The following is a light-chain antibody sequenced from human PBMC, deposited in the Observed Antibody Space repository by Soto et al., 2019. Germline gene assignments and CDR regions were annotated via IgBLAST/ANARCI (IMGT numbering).Light chain of an antibody. J-gene: IGKJ3*01. CDR3: QQYNAYPFT. CDR2: DAS. Sequence: IQMTQSPSTLSASVGDRVTVTCRASQSITDWLAWYQQKPGKAPQLLIYDASSLETGVPSRFSCRGAGTEFTLTISSLQPEDFATYYCQQYNAYPFTFGPGTTVDI. V-gene: IGKV1-5*01. CDR1: QSITDW.